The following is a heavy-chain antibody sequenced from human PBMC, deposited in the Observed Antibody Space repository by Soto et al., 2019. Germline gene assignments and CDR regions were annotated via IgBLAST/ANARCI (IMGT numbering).Heavy chain of an antibody. J-gene: IGHJ3*02. V-gene: IGHV4-38-2*01. Sequence: SETLSLTCAVSGYSISSGYYWGWIRQPPGKGLECIGSVYHSGNTYYYNPSLKSRVIISVDTSKNQFSLKLSSVTAADTAVYYCARAYSSGWVDAFDIWGQGTMVT. CDR1: GYSISSGYY. CDR3: ARAYSSGWVDAFDI. CDR2: VYHSGNTY. D-gene: IGHD6-19*01.